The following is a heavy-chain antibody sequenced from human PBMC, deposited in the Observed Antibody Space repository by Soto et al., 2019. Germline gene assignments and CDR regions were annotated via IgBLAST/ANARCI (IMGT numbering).Heavy chain of an antibody. CDR2: MSYDGSYK. D-gene: IGHD3-16*01. CDR3: AKGAEGGAYYGVDV. V-gene: IGHV3-30*18. J-gene: IGHJ6*02. CDR1: GFTFRNYG. Sequence: GGSLRLSCAAPGFTFRNYGMHWVRQTPGKGLEWVALMSYDGSYKDYRDSVKGRVTISRDNSKNTLYLQMDSLRVEDTAVYYCAKGAEGGAYYGVDVWGQGTTVTVSS.